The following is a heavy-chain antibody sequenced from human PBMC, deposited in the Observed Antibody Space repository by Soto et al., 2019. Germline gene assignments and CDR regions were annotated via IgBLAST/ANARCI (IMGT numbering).Heavy chain of an antibody. V-gene: IGHV3-30-3*01. CDR1: GFTFSSYA. CDR3: ARDDYYYDSGGYYYQNFFYGWLDY. J-gene: IGHJ4*02. CDR2: ISYDGSNK. D-gene: IGHD3-22*01. Sequence: GGSLRLSCAASGFTFSSYAMHWVRQAPGKGLEWVAVISYDGSNKYYADSVKGRFTISRDNSKNTLYLQMNSLRAEDTAVYYCARDDYYYDSGGYYYQNFFYGWLDYWGQGTLVTVSS.